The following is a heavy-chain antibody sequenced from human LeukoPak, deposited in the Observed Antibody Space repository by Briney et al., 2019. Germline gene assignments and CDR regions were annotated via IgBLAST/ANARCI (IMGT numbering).Heavy chain of an antibody. J-gene: IGHJ5*02. D-gene: IGHD3-9*01. Sequence: ASVKVSCKASGGTSSSYAISWVRQAPGQGLEWMGGIIPIFGTANYAQKFQGRVTITADESTSTAYMELSSLRSEDTAVYYCAREVWRYFAFDPWGQGTLVTVSS. CDR3: AREVWRYFAFDP. CDR2: IIPIFGTA. CDR1: GGTSSSYA. V-gene: IGHV1-69*13.